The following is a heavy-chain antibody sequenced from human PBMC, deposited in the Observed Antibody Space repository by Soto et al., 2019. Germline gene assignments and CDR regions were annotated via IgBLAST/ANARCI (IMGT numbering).Heavy chain of an antibody. D-gene: IGHD3-9*01. J-gene: IGHJ6*02. CDR3: ARDSGDVLRYFTNGMDV. CDR2: ISYDGSNK. Sequence: GGSLRLSCAASGFTFSSYAMHWVRQAPGKGLEWVAVISYDGSNKYYADSVKGRFTISRDNSKNTLYLQMNSLRAEDTAVYYCARDSGDVLRYFTNGMDVWGQGTTVTVSS. V-gene: IGHV3-30-3*01. CDR1: GFTFSSYA.